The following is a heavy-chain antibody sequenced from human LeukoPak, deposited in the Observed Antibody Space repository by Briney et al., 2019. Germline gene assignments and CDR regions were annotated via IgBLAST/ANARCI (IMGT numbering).Heavy chain of an antibody. CDR3: ARVPSYGYLNWFDP. D-gene: IGHD5-18*01. CDR2: IYTSGST. V-gene: IGHV4-4*08. J-gene: IGHJ5*02. Sequence: SETLSLTCTVSGGSISSYYWSWIRQPPGKGLEWIGLIYTSGSTNYNPSLKSRVTISVDTSKNQFSLKLSSVTAADTAVYYCARVPSYGYLNWFDPWGQGTLVTVSS. CDR1: GGSISSYY.